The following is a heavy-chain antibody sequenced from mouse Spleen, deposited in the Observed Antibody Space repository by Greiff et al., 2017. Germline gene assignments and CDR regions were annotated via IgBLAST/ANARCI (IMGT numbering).Heavy chain of an antibody. CDR3: ARAPPWYFDV. J-gene: IGHJ1*01. CDR1: GYTFTSYW. CDR2: IHPNSGST. V-gene: IGHV1-64*01. Sequence: QVQLQQPGAELVKPGASVKLSCKASGYTFTSYWMHWVKQRPGQGLEWIGMIHPNSGSTNYNEKFKSKATLTVDKSSSTAYMQLSSLTSGDSAVYYRARAPPWYFDVWGAGTTVTVSS.